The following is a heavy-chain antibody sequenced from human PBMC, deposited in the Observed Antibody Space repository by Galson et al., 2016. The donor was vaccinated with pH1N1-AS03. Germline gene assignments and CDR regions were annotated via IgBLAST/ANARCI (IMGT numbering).Heavy chain of an antibody. CDR2: LSAGNDA. Sequence: SLRLSCAASGFSVRTNYMTWIRHTPGKGLEWVSLLSAGNDAYYAGSVRGRFTISRSDSKNTLHLQMNSLRADDTGFYYCARDRHHSSRHYYYGMDVWGQGTTVTVAS. V-gene: IGHV3-53*01. CDR3: ARDRHHSSRHYYYGMDV. CDR1: GFSVRTNY. D-gene: IGHD3-10*01. J-gene: IGHJ6*02.